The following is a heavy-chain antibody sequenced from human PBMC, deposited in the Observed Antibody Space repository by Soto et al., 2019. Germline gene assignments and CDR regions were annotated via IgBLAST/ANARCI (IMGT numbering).Heavy chain of an antibody. J-gene: IGHJ6*02. CDR1: RVAFSKFI. D-gene: IGHD2-15*01. Sequence: QAQLEQSGGEVKKPGSSVKVSCKASRVAFSKFIVTWVRQTPGLGLEWVGGIIPIFGTANYAQKFQGRVTITADESTSTSYLEVNNLRSEDTAVDYCAKVRYRSPMGYYYGMDVWGQGTTVTVSS. V-gene: IGHV1-69*01. CDR2: IIPIFGTA. CDR3: AKVRYRSPMGYYYGMDV.